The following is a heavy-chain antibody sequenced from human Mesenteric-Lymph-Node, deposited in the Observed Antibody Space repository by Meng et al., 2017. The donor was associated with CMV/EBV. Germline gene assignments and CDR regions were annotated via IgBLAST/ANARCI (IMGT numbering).Heavy chain of an antibody. CDR1: GFTFSSYA. CDR2: IVGSGTST. J-gene: IGHJ6*02. D-gene: IGHD2-2*01. V-gene: IGHV3-23*01. Sequence: GESLKISCAASGFTFSSYAMSWVRQAPGKGLEWVSAIVGSGTSTYYADSVKGRFTVSRDNAKNTLYLQMNSLRAEDTAVYYCARDLYCSSTSCHATPYGMDVWGQGTTVTVSS. CDR3: ARDLYCSSTSCHATPYGMDV.